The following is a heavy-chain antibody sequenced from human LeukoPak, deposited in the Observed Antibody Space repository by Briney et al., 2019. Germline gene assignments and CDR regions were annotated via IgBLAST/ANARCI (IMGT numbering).Heavy chain of an antibody. CDR2: INPNSGDT. D-gene: IGHD2-2*01. Sequence: RASVKVSCKASGYTFTGYHMHWVRQAPGQGLEWMGRINPNSGDTNYAQKFRGRVTMTRDTSISTAYMELSRLRSDDTAVYYCARDYCSSTSCLFDYWGQGTLVTVSS. CDR3: ARDYCSSTSCLFDY. CDR1: GYTFTGYH. J-gene: IGHJ4*02. V-gene: IGHV1-2*06.